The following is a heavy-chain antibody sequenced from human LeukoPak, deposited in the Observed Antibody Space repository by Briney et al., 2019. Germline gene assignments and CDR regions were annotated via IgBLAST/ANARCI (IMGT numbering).Heavy chain of an antibody. V-gene: IGHV4-39*07. Sequence: SETLSLTCTVSGGSISSSSYYWGWIHQPPGKGLEWIGSIYYSGSTHYNPSLKSRVTISVDTSKNQFSLKLSSVTAADTAVYYCARGYCSGGNCHSYYYYNYMDVWGKGTTVTVSS. CDR1: GGSISSSSYY. J-gene: IGHJ6*03. CDR3: ARGYCSGGNCHSYYYYNYMDV. D-gene: IGHD2-15*01. CDR2: IYYSGST.